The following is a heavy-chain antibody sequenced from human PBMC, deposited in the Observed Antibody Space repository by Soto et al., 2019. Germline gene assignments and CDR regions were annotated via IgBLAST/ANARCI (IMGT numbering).Heavy chain of an antibody. D-gene: IGHD3-10*01. Sequence: CGSLRLSCAASGFTFSSYAMSWVRQAPGKGLEWVSAISGSGGSTYYADSVKGRFTISRDNSKNPLYLQMNSLRAEDTAVYYCAKGSGEYYGSGVWGGGHNDAFDIWGQGTMVTVSS. V-gene: IGHV3-23*01. CDR3: AKGSGEYYGSGVWGGGHNDAFDI. J-gene: IGHJ3*02. CDR1: GFTFSSYA. CDR2: ISGSGGST.